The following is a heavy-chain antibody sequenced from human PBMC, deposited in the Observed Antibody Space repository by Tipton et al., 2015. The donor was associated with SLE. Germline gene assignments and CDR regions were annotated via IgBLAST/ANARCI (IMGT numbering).Heavy chain of an antibody. D-gene: IGHD7-27*01. CDR2: IYYSGST. Sequence: TLSLTCAVSGGSISTYYWSWLRQPPGKGLEWLGYIYYSGSTDYNPSLKSRLTISLDSSKNQFSLKLTSVTAADTAVYHCARHKLGAPYYFVYWGQGALVTVSS. CDR1: GGSISTYY. J-gene: IGHJ4*02. V-gene: IGHV4-59*01. CDR3: ARHKLGAPYYFVY.